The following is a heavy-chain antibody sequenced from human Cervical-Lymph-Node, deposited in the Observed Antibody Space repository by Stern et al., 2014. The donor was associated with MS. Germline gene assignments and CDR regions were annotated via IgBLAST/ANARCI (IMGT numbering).Heavy chain of an antibody. D-gene: IGHD3-9*01. CDR1: GFMFDVYA. V-gene: IGHV3-23*04. CDR2: LSGSGATT. CDR3: VKGSRYPYDADLLFDV. J-gene: IGHJ4*02. Sequence: EVQLVESGGGLVQPGGSLRLSCAASGFMFDVYAMTWVRQAPGKGLEWVSGLSGSGATTYSAESVKGRFTISRDNSKSTLFLQMNSLTVDDTATYYCVKGSRYPYDADLLFDVWGQGALVAVAS.